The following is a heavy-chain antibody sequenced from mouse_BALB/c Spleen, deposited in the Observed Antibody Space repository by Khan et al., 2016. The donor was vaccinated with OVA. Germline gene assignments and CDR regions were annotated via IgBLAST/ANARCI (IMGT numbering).Heavy chain of an antibody. V-gene: IGHV1-77*01. CDR2: IYPGSGTT. CDR1: GYMFTDYV. J-gene: IGHJ3*01. Sequence: QVQLQQSGPELVKPGASVKMSCKASGYMFTDYVINWVKQRTGQGLEWIGEIYPGSGTTYYNEKFKGQATLTADKSSTTAYMPLSRLTSEDSAVYFCAKNYASWFADWGQGTLVSVSA. CDR3: AKNYASWFAD. D-gene: IGHD1-1*02.